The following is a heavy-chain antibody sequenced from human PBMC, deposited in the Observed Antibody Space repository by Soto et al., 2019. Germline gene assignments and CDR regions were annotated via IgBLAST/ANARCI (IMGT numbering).Heavy chain of an antibody. CDR3: ARSHGDYEDWYFDL. CDR1: GFTFSTYG. CDR2: ISDDGSNK. D-gene: IGHD4-17*01. Sequence: QVQLVESGGGVVQPGGSLRLSCAASGFTFSTYGMHWVRQAPGKGLEWVALISDDGSNKYYADSVKGRFTISRDNSKNTLYLQMNSLRAEDTAVYYCARSHGDYEDWYFDLWGRGTLVTVSS. V-gene: IGHV3-30*03. J-gene: IGHJ2*01.